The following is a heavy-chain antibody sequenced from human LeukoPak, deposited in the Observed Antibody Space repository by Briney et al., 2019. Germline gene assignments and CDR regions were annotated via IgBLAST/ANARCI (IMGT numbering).Heavy chain of an antibody. CDR3: ARYPYYYDSSGSTYNSYYFDY. D-gene: IGHD3-22*01. V-gene: IGHV1-2*04. CDR2: INPNSGGT. J-gene: IGHJ4*02. CDR1: GYTFTGYY. Sequence: ASVKVSCKASGYTFTGYYMHWVRQAPGQGLEWMGWINPNSGGTNYAQKFQGWVTMTRDTSISTAYMELSRLRSDDTAVYYCARYPYYYDSSGSTYNSYYFDYWGQGTLVTVSS.